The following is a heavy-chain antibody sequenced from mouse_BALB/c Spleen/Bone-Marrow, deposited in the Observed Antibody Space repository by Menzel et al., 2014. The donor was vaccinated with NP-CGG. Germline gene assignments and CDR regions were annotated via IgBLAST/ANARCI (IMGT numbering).Heavy chain of an antibody. CDR1: GYAFSSYW. J-gene: IGHJ2*01. CDR3: ARRGYYYGSSYVDY. V-gene: IGHV1-80*01. Sequence: QVQLQQSGAELVRPGSSVKISCKASGYAFSSYWMNWVKQRPGQGLEWIGQIYPGDGDTNYNGKFMGKATLTADKSSSTAYMQLSSLASEDSAVYFCARRGYYYGSSYVDYWGQGTTLTVSS. D-gene: IGHD1-1*01. CDR2: IYPGDGDT.